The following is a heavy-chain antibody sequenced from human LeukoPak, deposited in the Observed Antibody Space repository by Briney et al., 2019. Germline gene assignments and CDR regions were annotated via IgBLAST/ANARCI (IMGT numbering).Heavy chain of an antibody. CDR2: ISYDGSNK. CDR3: ARGLGDYTSGWWDY. J-gene: IGHJ4*02. D-gene: IGHD6-19*01. Sequence: PGGSLRLSCAASGFIFSNYAMHWVRQAPGKGLEWVAVISYDGSNKYYADSVKGRFTISRDNSKNTLYLQMNSLSPEDTSGYYCARGLGDYTSGWWDYWGQGTLVTVSS. CDR1: GFIFSNYA. V-gene: IGHV3-30-3*01.